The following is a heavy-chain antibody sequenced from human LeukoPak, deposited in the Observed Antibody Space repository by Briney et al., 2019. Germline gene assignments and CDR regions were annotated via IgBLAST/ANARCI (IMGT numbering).Heavy chain of an antibody. CDR3: ARYSSGWAHWFDP. D-gene: IGHD6-19*01. J-gene: IGHJ5*02. Sequence: ASVKVSCKASGGTFSSYAISWVRQAPGQGLEWMGGIIPIFGTANYAQKFQGRVTITTDESTSTAYMELSSLRSEDTAVYCCARYSSGWAHWFDPWGQGTLVTVSS. V-gene: IGHV1-69*05. CDR2: IIPIFGTA. CDR1: GGTFSSYA.